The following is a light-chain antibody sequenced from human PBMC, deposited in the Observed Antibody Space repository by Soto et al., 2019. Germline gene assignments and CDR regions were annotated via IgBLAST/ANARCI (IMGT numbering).Light chain of an antibody. Sequence: DIQMTQSPSSLSASVGDRVTITCRASQTISNYLNWYQQKPRRAPKLLIYGASTLQSGVPSRFSGSGSGTDFTLTISSLQPEDFATYYCQQSYNTPPTFGPGTKVEIK. V-gene: IGKV1-39*01. J-gene: IGKJ1*01. CDR2: GAS. CDR1: QTISNY. CDR3: QQSYNTPPT.